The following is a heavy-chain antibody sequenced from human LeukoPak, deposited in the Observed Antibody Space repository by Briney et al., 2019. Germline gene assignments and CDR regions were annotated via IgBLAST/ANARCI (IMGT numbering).Heavy chain of an antibody. D-gene: IGHD6-13*01. CDR1: GGTFSSYA. V-gene: IGHV1-69*05. CDR2: IIPIFGTA. CDR3: ARGGGSSPTGYYYYYMDV. J-gene: IGHJ6*03. Sequence: SVKVSCKASGGTFSSYAISWVRQAPGQGLGWMGRIIPIFGTANYAQKFQGRVTITTDESTSTAYMELSSLRSEDTAVYYCARGGGSSPTGYYYYYMDVWGKGTTVTVSS.